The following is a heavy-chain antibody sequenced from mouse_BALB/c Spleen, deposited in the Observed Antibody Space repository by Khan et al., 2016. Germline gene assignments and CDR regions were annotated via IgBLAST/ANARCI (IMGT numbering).Heavy chain of an antibody. CDR3: ARTGDYPYYAMDY. V-gene: IGHV9-3*02. CDR1: EYTFTNYG. CDR2: INTNTGEP. D-gene: IGHD2-13*01. Sequence: QIQLVQSGPELKKPGETVKISCKASEYTFTNYGMNWVKQAPGKGLKWMGWINTNTGEPTYAKEFKGRFAFSLEASASTAYLQINNLKNEDSATYFCARTGDYPYYAMDYWGQGTSVTVSS. J-gene: IGHJ4*01.